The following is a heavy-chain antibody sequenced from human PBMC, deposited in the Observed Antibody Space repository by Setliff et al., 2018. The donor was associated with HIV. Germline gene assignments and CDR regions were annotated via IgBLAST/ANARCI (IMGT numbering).Heavy chain of an antibody. Sequence: ASVKVSCKTSGYTFGSHGSSWVRQAPGQGLGWMGWISAYNGNTNYAQKFQGRVTMTRDTSTNTAYMEVRSLRPDDTAVYYCAKDNAEGAMGHWGQGALVTVSS. V-gene: IGHV1-18*01. CDR1: GYTFGSHG. CDR3: AKDNAEGAMGH. D-gene: IGHD2-2*01. J-gene: IGHJ4*02. CDR2: ISAYNGNT.